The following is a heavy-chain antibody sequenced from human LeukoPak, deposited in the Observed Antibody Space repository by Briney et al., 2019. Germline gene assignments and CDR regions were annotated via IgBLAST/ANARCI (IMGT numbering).Heavy chain of an antibody. CDR2: IRYDGSNK. CDR1: GFTFISYG. CDR3: AKDTVKVPTIRPAPHYLHV. Sequence: TGGSLRLSCAASGFTFISYGMHWVRQAPGKGLEWVTFIRYDGSNKYYADSVKGRFIISRDNSKNTLYLQMNSLRAEDTAVYYFAKDTVKVPTIRPAPHYLHVWGNGTQVTISS. V-gene: IGHV3-30*02. J-gene: IGHJ6*03. D-gene: IGHD5-12*01.